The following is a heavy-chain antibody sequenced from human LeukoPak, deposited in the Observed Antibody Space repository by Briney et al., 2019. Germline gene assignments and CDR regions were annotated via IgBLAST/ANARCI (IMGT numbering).Heavy chain of an antibody. CDR1: GGSFSGYY. D-gene: IGHD3-22*01. CDR2: INHSGST. V-gene: IGHV4-34*01. Sequence: SETLSLTCAVYGGSFSGYYWSWIRQPPGKGLEWIGEINHSGSTNYNPSLKSRVTIPVDTSKNQFSLKLSSVTAADTAVYYCARGSGLLNWFDPWGQGTLVTVSS. CDR3: ARGSGLLNWFDP. J-gene: IGHJ5*02.